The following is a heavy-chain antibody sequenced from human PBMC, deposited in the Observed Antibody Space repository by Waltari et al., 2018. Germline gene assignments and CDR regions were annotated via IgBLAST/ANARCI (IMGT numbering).Heavy chain of an antibody. Sequence: QLQLHQSGPGLVKPSESLSLTCVVSGDSMSGSVFWSWVRQSPRKGLEWIAQVHRTGRTNDNPSLAGQVTVSMDTSNKQFSLTVSSPTAADTAIYYCARDRGRGLYLDSGGQGTLVTVSP. V-gene: IGHV4-4*02. CDR2: VHRTGRT. CDR3: ARDRGRGLYLDS. CDR1: GDSMSGSVF. J-gene: IGHJ4*02. D-gene: IGHD2-15*01.